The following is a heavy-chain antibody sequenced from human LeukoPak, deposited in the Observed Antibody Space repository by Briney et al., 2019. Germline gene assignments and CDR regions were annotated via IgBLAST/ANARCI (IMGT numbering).Heavy chain of an antibody. J-gene: IGHJ4*02. CDR2: IIPILGIA. CDR3: ASQYSSSWYGNY. Sequence: GASVKVSCKASGGTFSSYAISWVRQAPGQGLEWMGRIIPILGIANYAQKFQGRVTITADKSASTAYMELSSLRSEDTAVYYCASQYSSSWYGNYWGQGTLVTVSS. CDR1: GGTFSSYA. V-gene: IGHV1-69*04. D-gene: IGHD6-13*01.